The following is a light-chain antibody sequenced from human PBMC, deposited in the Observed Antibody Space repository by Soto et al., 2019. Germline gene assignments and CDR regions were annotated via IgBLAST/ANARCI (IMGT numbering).Light chain of an antibody. CDR3: AAWDDSLSAV. CDR1: SSNIGSNY. V-gene: IGLV1-47*01. Sequence: QSVLTQPPSASGTPGQSVTISCSGSSSNIGSNYVYWYQQLPGTAPKLLIYRNNQRPSGVPDRFSGSKSGTSASLAISGLRSEDEADYYCAAWDDSLSAVFGGGTQLTVL. J-gene: IGLJ7*01. CDR2: RNN.